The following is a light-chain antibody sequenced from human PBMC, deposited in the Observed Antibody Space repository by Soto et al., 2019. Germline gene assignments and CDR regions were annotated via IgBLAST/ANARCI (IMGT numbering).Light chain of an antibody. J-gene: IGLJ3*02. Sequence: QSALTQPASVYGSPGQSLTISCNGTSSAVGYDNYVSWFQHHPGKAPKLMIYEVSRRPSGVSNRFSGSKSANKAYLTISGLQAEDEADYYCNSHTASSTWVFGGGPEVTVL. V-gene: IGLV2-14*01. CDR2: EVS. CDR1: SSAVGYDNY. CDR3: NSHTASSTWV.